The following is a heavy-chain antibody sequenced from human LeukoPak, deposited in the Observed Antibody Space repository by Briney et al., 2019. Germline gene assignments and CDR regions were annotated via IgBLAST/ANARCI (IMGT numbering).Heavy chain of an antibody. V-gene: IGHV3-74*01. D-gene: IGHD2-2*01. CDR1: GFTFSTYW. J-gene: IGHJ4*02. CDR2: INTDGSST. Sequence: PGGSLRLSCAASGFTFSTYWMHWVRQAPGKGLVWVSRINTDGSSTNYADSVKGRFTISRDNAKNTLYLQMNSLRAEDTAVYYCLRVECGSINCYAHFDYWGQGTLVTVSS. CDR3: LRVECGSINCYAHFDY.